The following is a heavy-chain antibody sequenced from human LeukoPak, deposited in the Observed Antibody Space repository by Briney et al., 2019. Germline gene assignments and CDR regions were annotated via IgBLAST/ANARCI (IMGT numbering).Heavy chain of an antibody. J-gene: IGHJ6*02. CDR3: AKGGDIVVVPDYFGMDV. CDR1: GFIFMDYA. D-gene: IGHD2-2*01. Sequence: GGSLRVSCAASGFIFMDYAMNWVRQARGKGLELVSSVSGTGGTTYYVDSVKGRFTISRDNSMDTLYLQMNSLRAEDTAVYSCAKGGDIVVVPDYFGMDVWGQGTTVTVSS. CDR2: VSGTGGTT. V-gene: IGHV3-23*01.